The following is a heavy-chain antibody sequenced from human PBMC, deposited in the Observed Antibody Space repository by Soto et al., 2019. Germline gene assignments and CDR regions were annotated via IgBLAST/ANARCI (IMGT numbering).Heavy chain of an antibody. Sequence: SVKVSCKASGGTFSIYAISWVRQAPGQGREWMGGIIPIFGTANYAQKFQGRFRITADESTSTAYMELSSLRSEDTAVYYCARAPRYCSSTSCPDYYYYGMDVWGQGTTVTVSS. D-gene: IGHD2-2*01. J-gene: IGHJ6*02. CDR2: IIPIFGTA. CDR1: GGTFSIYA. V-gene: IGHV1-69*13. CDR3: ARAPRYCSSTSCPDYYYYGMDV.